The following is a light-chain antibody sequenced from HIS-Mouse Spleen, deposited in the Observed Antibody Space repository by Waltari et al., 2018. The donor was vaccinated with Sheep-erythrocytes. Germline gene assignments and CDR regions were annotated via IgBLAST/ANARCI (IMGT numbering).Light chain of an antibody. V-gene: IGLV2-11*01. CDR2: DVS. Sequence: QSALTQPRSVSGSHGQSVTISCTGTSSDVGGYNYVSWYQQHPGKAPKLMIYDVSKRPSGVPDRFSGSKSGNTASLTISGLQAEDEADYYCQVWDSSSDHVVFGGGTKLTVL. CDR3: QVWDSSSDHVV. J-gene: IGLJ2*01. CDR1: SSDVGGYNY.